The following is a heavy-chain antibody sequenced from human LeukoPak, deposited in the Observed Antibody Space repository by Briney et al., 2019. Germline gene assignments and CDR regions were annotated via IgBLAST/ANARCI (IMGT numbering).Heavy chain of an antibody. Sequence: GGSLRLSCAASGLNFSSRWMNWVRQAPGQGLEWVASIKEDGSEKHYVDSVKGRFTISRDNGKDSLYLQMNSLRAEDTAVYYCARDSGWWRFDFWGQGTLVTVSS. V-gene: IGHV3-7*03. D-gene: IGHD6-13*01. J-gene: IGHJ4*02. CDR2: IKEDGSEK. CDR3: ARDSGWWRFDF. CDR1: GLNFSSRW.